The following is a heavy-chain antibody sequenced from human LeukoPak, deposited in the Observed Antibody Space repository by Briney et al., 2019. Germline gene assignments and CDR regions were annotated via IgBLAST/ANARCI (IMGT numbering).Heavy chain of an antibody. J-gene: IGHJ5*02. V-gene: IGHV3-21*01. Sequence: KSGGSLRLSCAASGFTFSSYSMNWVRQAPGKGLEWVSSISSGTSYIYYADSVKGRFTISRDNAKNSLYLQMNSLRAEDTAVYYCARAGNYYGRHTNWFDPWGQGTLVTVSS. D-gene: IGHD3-10*01. CDR1: GFTFSSYS. CDR3: ARAGNYYGRHTNWFDP. CDR2: ISSGTSYI.